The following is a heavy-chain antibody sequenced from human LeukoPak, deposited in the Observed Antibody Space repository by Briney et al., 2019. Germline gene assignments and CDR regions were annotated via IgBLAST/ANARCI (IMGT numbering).Heavy chain of an antibody. V-gene: IGHV3-23*01. J-gene: IGHJ4*02. Sequence: GGSLRLSCAASGFSISSYGMSWVRQAPGKGLEWVSAISGGGGSTYYADSVKGRFTISRDNSKNTLYLQMNSLRTEDAAVYYCAKAPANYVDTAMGTFDYWGQGTLVTVSS. D-gene: IGHD5-18*01. CDR3: AKAPANYVDTAMGTFDY. CDR2: ISGGGGST. CDR1: GFSISSYG.